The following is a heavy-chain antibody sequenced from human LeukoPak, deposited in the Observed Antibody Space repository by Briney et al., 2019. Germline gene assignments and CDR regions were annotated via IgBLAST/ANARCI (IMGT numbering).Heavy chain of an antibody. J-gene: IGHJ4*02. CDR2: TKQDGSEK. CDR1: GFSFSSYW. Sequence: GGSLRLSCAASGFSFSSYWMSWVRQAPGKGLEWVVNTKQDGSEKYYVDSVKGRFTISRDNAKNSLYLQMNTLRAEDTAVYYCARDRMDYEADYWGQGTLVTVSS. CDR3: ARDRMDYEADY. D-gene: IGHD4-17*01. V-gene: IGHV3-7*01.